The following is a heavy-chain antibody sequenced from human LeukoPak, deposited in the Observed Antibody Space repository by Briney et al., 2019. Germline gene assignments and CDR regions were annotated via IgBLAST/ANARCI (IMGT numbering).Heavy chain of an antibody. J-gene: IGHJ4*02. Sequence: SQTLSLTCTVSGGSINSGGYYWHWIRQLPGKGLEWIGYIYYSGSTHYNPSLKSRVTISVDTSKNQFSLKLSSVTAADTAVYYCAGMESSGYSLPDYWGQGTQVTVSS. CDR3: AGMESSGYSLPDY. CDR1: GGSINSGGYY. V-gene: IGHV4-31*03. D-gene: IGHD3-22*01. CDR2: IYYSGST.